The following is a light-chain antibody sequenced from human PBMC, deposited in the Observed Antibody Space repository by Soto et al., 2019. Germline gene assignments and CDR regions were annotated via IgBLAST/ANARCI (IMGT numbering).Light chain of an antibody. CDR2: GAS. Sequence: EIVLTQSPGTLSLSPGERASLSCRASQSVMSSNLAWYQHKPGQAPRLLIYGASSRATGIPDRFSGSGSGRDFTLTISRLEPEDFAVYYCQQYGSSPLTFGGGTKMEIK. V-gene: IGKV3-20*01. CDR3: QQYGSSPLT. J-gene: IGKJ4*01. CDR1: QSVMSSN.